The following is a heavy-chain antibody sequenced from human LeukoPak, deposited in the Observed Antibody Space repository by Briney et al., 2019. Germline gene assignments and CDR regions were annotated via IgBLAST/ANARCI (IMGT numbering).Heavy chain of an antibody. J-gene: IGHJ6*03. Sequence: ASVTVSCKASGYTFTSYDINWVRQATGQGLEWMGWMNPNSGNTGYAQKFQGRVTMTRNTSISTAYMELSSLRSEDTAVYYCARGVRTGIAARARPYYYMDVWGKGTTVTVSS. CDR3: ARGVRTGIAARARPYYYMDV. V-gene: IGHV1-8*01. CDR1: GYTFTSYD. CDR2: MNPNSGNT. D-gene: IGHD6-6*01.